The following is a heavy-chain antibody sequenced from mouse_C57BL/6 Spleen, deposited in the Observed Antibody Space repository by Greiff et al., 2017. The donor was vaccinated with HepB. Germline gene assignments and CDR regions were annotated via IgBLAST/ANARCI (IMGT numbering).Heavy chain of an antibody. Sequence: VQLQQSGPGLVQPSQSLSITCTVSGFSLTSYGVHWVRQSPGKGLEWLGVIWSGGSTDYNAAFISRLSISKDNSKSKVFFKMNSLQADDTAIDYCARNGDGSRTGFAYWGQGTLVTVSA. CDR3: ARNGDGSRTGFAY. V-gene: IGHV2-2*01. J-gene: IGHJ3*01. CDR2: IWSGGST. CDR1: GFSLTSYG. D-gene: IGHD1-1*01.